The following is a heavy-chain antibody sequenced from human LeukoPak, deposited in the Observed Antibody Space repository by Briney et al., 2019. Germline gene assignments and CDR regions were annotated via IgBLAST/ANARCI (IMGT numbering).Heavy chain of an antibody. CDR1: GFTFSRYS. J-gene: IGHJ4*01. V-gene: IGHV3-21*01. CDR3: AKDRSDYGDYLQFFDY. Sequence: PGGSLRLSCSASGFTFSRYSMNWVRQAPGKGLEWVSSISSGSSYRYYADSMKGRFTISRDNSKNTLYLQMNSLRAEDTAVYYCAKDRSDYGDYLQFFDYWGQEPWSPSPQ. D-gene: IGHD4-17*01. CDR2: ISSGSSYR.